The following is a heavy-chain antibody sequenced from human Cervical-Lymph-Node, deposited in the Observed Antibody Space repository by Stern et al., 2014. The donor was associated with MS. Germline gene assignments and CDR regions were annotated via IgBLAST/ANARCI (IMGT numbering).Heavy chain of an antibody. J-gene: IGHJ6*02. CDR3: MGVGDAMHV. Sequence: VKLVESGGGVVQPGRSLTLSCAASGFSLSNSGMHWVRQAPGKGLEWVAVMSFVGGNKKYGDSVKGRFSISRDMANNTLFLQMNSLRPEDTAVYYCMGVGDAMHVWGQGTTVIVSS. CDR2: MSFVGGNK. CDR1: GFSLSNSG. V-gene: IGHV3-30*03.